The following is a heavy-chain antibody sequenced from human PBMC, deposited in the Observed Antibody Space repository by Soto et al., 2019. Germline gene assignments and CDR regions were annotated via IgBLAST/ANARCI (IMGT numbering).Heavy chain of an antibody. Sequence: QITLKESGPTLMKPTQTLTLTCTFSGFSLSTSGVGVGWIRQPPGKALEWLALIYWDDDKRYSPSLKSRLTITKDTSKNQVVLTMTNMDPVDTATYYCAHRRAYCSGGTCYSIWFDPWGQGTLVTVSS. CDR3: AHRRAYCSGGTCYSIWFDP. CDR2: IYWDDDK. CDR1: GFSLSTSGVG. D-gene: IGHD2-15*01. J-gene: IGHJ5*02. V-gene: IGHV2-5*02.